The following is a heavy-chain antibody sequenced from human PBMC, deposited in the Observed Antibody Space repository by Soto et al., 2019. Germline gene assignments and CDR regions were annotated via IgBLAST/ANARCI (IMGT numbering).Heavy chain of an antibody. CDR3: ASNPGMGSLPY. CDR2: INYSGGA. Sequence: SETLSLTCTVSGDSISNGAHYWTWIRQPPGKGLEWIGYINYSGGATYNPSLNSRLTISVDTSKSQFSLKLGSVTAADTAVYYCASNPGMGSLPYWGQGTLVTVSS. J-gene: IGHJ4*02. V-gene: IGHV4-30-4*08. CDR1: GDSISNGAHY. D-gene: IGHD3-10*01.